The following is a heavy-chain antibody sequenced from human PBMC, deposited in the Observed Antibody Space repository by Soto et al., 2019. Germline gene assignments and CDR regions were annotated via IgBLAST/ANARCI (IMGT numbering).Heavy chain of an antibody. Sequence: SETLSLTCAVYGGSFSGYYWSWIRQPPGKGLEWIGEINHSGSTNYNPSLKSRVTISVDTSKNQFSLKLNSVTAADTAVYYCATEMATPTAIWGQGTMVTVSS. J-gene: IGHJ3*02. CDR3: ATEMATPTAI. D-gene: IGHD5-12*01. V-gene: IGHV4-34*01. CDR1: GGSFSGYY. CDR2: INHSGST.